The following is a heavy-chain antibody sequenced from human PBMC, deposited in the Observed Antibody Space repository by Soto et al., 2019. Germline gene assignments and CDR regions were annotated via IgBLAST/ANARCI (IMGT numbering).Heavy chain of an antibody. D-gene: IGHD4-17*01. CDR3: ARGTTVTPFDY. CDR2: IYYSGST. Sequence: SATLSLTCTVSGGSISSGDYYWSWIRQPPGKGLEWIGYIYYSGSTYYNPSLKSRVTISVDTSKNQFSLKLSSVTAADTAVYYCARGTTVTPFDYWGQGTLVTVSS. CDR1: GGSISSGDYY. V-gene: IGHV4-30-4*01. J-gene: IGHJ4*02.